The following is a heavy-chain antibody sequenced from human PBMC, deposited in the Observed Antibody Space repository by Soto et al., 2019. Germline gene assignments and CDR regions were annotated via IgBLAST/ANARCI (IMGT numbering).Heavy chain of an antibody. Sequence: GGSLRLSCAASGFTFSSYAMSWVRQAPGKGLEWVSAISGSGGSTYYADSVKGRFTISRDNSKNTLYLEMNSLRAEDTAVYYCAKVWDTMIVPGPFDYWGQGTLVTVSS. J-gene: IGHJ4*02. V-gene: IGHV3-23*01. CDR3: AKVWDTMIVPGPFDY. CDR2: ISGSGGST. CDR1: GFTFSSYA. D-gene: IGHD3-22*01.